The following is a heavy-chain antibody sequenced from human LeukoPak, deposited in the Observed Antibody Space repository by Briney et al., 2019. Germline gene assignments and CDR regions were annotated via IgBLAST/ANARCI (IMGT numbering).Heavy chain of an antibody. D-gene: IGHD1-26*01. CDR1: GYTFTDYY. V-gene: IGHV1-2*04. CDR3: ARGDIVGATPIVFYFDY. CDR2: INPDSGYT. Sequence: ASVKVSCKASGYTFTDYYIHWVRQAPGQGLEWMGWINPDSGYTNYAQKFQGWVTMTRDTSISTAYMELSRLRSDDTAVYYCARGDIVGATPIVFYFDYWGQGTLVTVSS. J-gene: IGHJ4*02.